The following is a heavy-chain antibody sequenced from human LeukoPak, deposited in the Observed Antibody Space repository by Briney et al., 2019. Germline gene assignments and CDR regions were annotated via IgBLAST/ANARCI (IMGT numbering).Heavy chain of an antibody. D-gene: IGHD6-13*01. Sequence: PGGSLRLSCVASGFSFSDYCMSWIRQAPGKGLEWVSYISSSSDYTNYADSVKGRFTISRDNSKNTLYLQMNSLRAEDTAVYYCAREKTGYSIDYWGQGTLVTVSS. V-gene: IGHV3-11*06. CDR3: AREKTGYSIDY. J-gene: IGHJ4*02. CDR1: GFSFSDYC. CDR2: ISSSSDYT.